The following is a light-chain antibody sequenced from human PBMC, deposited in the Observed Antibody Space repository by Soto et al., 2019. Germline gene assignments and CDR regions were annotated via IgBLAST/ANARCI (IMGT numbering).Light chain of an antibody. CDR1: QDINRW. V-gene: IGKV1D-12*01. CDR3: QQANSIPYT. CDR2: EAS. Sequence: DIQMTQSPSSVSASVGDRVAITCRASQDINRWLAWYQQKPGKAPKLLIYEASSLQSGVPSRFSGSGSGTDFTLTISSLQPEDFATYYCQQANSIPYTFGQGTKLEIK. J-gene: IGKJ2*01.